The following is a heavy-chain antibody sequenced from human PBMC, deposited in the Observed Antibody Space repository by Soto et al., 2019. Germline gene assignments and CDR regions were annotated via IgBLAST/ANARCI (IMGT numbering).Heavy chain of an antibody. CDR1: GGSISSGDYY. Sequence: QVQLQESGPGLVKPSQTLSLTCTVSGGSISSGDYYWSWLRQDPGQGLEWIGYIYYSGSTYYNPSLKSRVTISVDTSKNQFSLKLSSVTAADTAVYYCARWWSGSRQGFDPWGQGTLVTVSS. J-gene: IGHJ5*02. V-gene: IGHV4-31*03. CDR3: ARWWSGSRQGFDP. D-gene: IGHD3-3*01. CDR2: IYYSGST.